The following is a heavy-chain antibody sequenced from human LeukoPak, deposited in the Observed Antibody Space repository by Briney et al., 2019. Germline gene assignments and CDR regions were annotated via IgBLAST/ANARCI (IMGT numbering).Heavy chain of an antibody. CDR3: ARAKTTAEYYYGSGYKSYYYMDV. Sequence: SETLSLTCAVSGGSISSSNWWSWVRQPPGKGLEWIGEIFYSGSTNYNPSLKSRIIISVDKSKNQFSLKLSSVTAADTAVYYCARAKTTAEYYYGSGYKSYYYMDVWGKGTTVTVSS. CDR1: GGSISSSNW. V-gene: IGHV4-4*02. CDR2: IFYSGST. D-gene: IGHD3-10*01. J-gene: IGHJ6*03.